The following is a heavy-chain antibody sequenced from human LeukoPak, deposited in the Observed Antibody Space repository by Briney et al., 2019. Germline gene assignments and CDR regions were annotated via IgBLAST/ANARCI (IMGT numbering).Heavy chain of an antibody. Sequence: PGGSLRLSCAAPGFTSSSHWMDWVRQAPGQGLVWVSRIKSDGSFTTYADSVRGRFTISRDNAKNSLYLQMNSLRAEDTALYYCARVRISDYYGSGIGYWGQGTLVTVSS. CDR3: ARVRISDYYGSGIGY. D-gene: IGHD3-10*01. CDR2: IKSDGSFT. CDR1: GFTSSSHW. J-gene: IGHJ4*02. V-gene: IGHV3-74*01.